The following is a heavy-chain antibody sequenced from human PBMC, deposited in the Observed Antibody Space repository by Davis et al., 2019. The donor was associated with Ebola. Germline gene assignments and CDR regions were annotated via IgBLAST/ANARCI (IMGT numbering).Heavy chain of an antibody. J-gene: IGHJ6*04. CDR1: GGSISSYY. CDR3: ARVFREGFGELVYYYNGMDV. V-gene: IGHV4-59*01. Sequence: SETLSLTCTVSGGSISSYYWSWIRQPPGTGLEWIGYIYYSGSTNYNPSLKSRVTISVDTSKNQFSLKLSSVTAADTAVYYCARVFREGFGELVYYYNGMDVWGKGTTVTVSS. D-gene: IGHD3-10*01. CDR2: IYYSGST.